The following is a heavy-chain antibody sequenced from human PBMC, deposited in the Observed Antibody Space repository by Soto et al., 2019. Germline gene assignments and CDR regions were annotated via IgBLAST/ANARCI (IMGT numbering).Heavy chain of an antibody. Sequence: QVQLVQSGADVKKPGASVKVSCKASGYNFTSYGISWVRQDPGEGLEWMGWISPHNDRTKYARRLQDRVTMTTETPTSTVYMELGSLRSDDTAVYYCARDLYYSSGRYFDHDAFDIWGQGTVVTVSS. CDR2: ISPHNDRT. V-gene: IGHV1-18*01. J-gene: IGHJ3*02. CDR3: ARDLYYSSGRYFDHDAFDI. D-gene: IGHD6-19*01. CDR1: GYNFTSYG.